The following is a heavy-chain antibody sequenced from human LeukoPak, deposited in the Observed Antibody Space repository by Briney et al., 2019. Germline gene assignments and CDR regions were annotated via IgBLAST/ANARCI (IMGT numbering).Heavy chain of an antibody. CDR1: GGSITSTNY. V-gene: IGHV4-4*02. CDR3: ASKGYGPNY. Sequence: SGTLSLTCGVSGGSITSTNYWTWVRQPPGKGLEWIGEVNLQGSTNYNPSLMGRVAISVDMSENHISLQLTSVTAADTAVYYCASKGYGPNYWGQGTLVTVSS. J-gene: IGHJ4*02. D-gene: IGHD1-1*01. CDR2: VNLQGST.